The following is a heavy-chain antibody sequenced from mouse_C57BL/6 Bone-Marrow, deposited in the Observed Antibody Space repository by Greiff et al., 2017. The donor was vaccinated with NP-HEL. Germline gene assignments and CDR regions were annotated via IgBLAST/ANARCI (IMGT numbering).Heavy chain of an antibody. Sequence: VQLQQSGAELVKPGASVKLSCKASGYTFTSYWMHWVKQRPGQGLEWIGMIHPNSGSTNYNEKFKSKATLTVDKSSSTAYMQLSSLTSEDSAVYYCANMVSTGYYAMDYWGQGTSVTVSS. CDR3: ANMVSTGYYAMDY. CDR1: GYTFTSYW. CDR2: IHPNSGST. J-gene: IGHJ4*01. D-gene: IGHD1-1*02. V-gene: IGHV1-64*01.